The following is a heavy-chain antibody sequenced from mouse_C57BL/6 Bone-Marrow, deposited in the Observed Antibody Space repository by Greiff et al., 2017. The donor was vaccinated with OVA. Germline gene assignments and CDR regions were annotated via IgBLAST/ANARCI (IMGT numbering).Heavy chain of an antibody. V-gene: IGHV10-1*01. CDR1: GFSFNTYA. D-gene: IGHD2-4*01. CDR2: IRSKSNNYAT. J-gene: IGHJ3*01. Sequence: EVKLMESGGGLVQPKGSLKLSCAASGFSFNTYAMNWVRQAPGKGLEWVARIRSKSNNYATYYADSVKDRFTISRDDSESMLYLQMNNLKTEDTAMYYCVRHWYYDYGFAYWGQGTLVTVSA. CDR3: VRHWYYDYGFAY.